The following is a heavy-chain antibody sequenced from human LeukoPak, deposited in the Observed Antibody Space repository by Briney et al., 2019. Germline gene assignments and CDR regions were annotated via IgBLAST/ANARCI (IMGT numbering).Heavy chain of an antibody. Sequence: PSETLSLTCTVSGDSISSGNYYWSWIRQSPGKGLEWIGYIHHSGDASYNPSLKSRVTISVDRSKNHFSLKLASVIPADTAVYFCARAWSGSYSVGWFDPWGQGTLVTVAS. CDR3: ARAWSGSYSVGWFDP. V-gene: IGHV4-30-2*06. J-gene: IGHJ5*02. D-gene: IGHD1-26*01. CDR1: GDSISSGNYY. CDR2: IHHSGDA.